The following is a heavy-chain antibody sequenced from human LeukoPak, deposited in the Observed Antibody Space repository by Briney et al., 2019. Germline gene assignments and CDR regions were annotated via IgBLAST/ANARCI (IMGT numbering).Heavy chain of an antibody. CDR2: INPNSGGT. CDR3: ARATFDHYCSSTSCMVAWFDP. CDR1: GYTFTGYY. V-gene: IGHV1-2*04. J-gene: IGHJ5*02. Sequence: ASVKVSCKASGYTFTGYYMHWVRQAPGQGLEWMGWINPNSGGTNYAQKFQGWVTMTRDTSISTAYMELSRLRSDDTAVYYCARATFDHYCSSTSCMVAWFDPWGQGTLVTVSS. D-gene: IGHD2-2*01.